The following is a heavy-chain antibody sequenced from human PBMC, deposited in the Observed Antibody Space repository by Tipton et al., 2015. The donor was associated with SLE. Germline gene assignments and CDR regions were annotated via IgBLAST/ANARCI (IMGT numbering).Heavy chain of an antibody. CDR2: IYYSGST. CDR3: ARGRPLVGATEGWFDP. Sequence: TLSLTCTVSGGSINSYYWSWIRQAPGKGLEWIGYIYYSGSTNYNPSLKSRVTISVDTSKNQFSLKLSFVTAADTAVYYCARGRPLVGATEGWFDPWGQGTLVTVSS. CDR1: GGSINSYY. D-gene: IGHD1-26*01. V-gene: IGHV4-59*01. J-gene: IGHJ5*02.